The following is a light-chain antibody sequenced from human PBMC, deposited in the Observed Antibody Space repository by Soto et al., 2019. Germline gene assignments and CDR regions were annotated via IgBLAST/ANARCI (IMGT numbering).Light chain of an antibody. CDR1: QSVSIN. V-gene: IGKV3-15*01. CDR3: HQYDSWT. Sequence: EIVLTQSPATLSLSPGERATLSCRASQSVSINLAWYRQKPGQAPRLLIYGASTRATGVPARFSGSGSGTEFTLTISSLQSEDFAVYYCHQYDSWTFGQGTKVDIK. CDR2: GAS. J-gene: IGKJ1*01.